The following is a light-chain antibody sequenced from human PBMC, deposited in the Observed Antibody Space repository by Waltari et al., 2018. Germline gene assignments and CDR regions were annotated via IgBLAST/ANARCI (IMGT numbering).Light chain of an antibody. CDR3: CSYAGGGSLI. CDR2: EVY. Sequence: QSALTQPASVSGSPGQEITISCTGDSSNIGKYKLISWYQLSPGKAPNLVIFEVYKRPSVSSIRFSGAKSGNTASLTISGLQADDEGDYDCCSYAGGGSLIFGGGTKLTV. CDR1: SSNIGKYKL. J-gene: IGLJ2*01. V-gene: IGLV2-23*02.